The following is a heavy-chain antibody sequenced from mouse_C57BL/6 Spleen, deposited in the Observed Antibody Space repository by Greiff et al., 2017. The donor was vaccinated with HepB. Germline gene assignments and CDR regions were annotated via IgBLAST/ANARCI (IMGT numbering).Heavy chain of an antibody. Sequence: EVQLQQSGPELVKPGASVKISCKASGYSFTGYYMNWVKQSPEKSLEWIGEINPSTGGTTYNQKFKAKATLTVDKSSSTAYMQLKSLTSEDSAVYYWASYYGSSHWYFDVWGTGTTVTVSS. V-gene: IGHV1-42*01. CDR3: ASYYGSSHWYFDV. CDR1: GYSFTGYY. J-gene: IGHJ1*03. CDR2: INPSTGGT. D-gene: IGHD1-1*01.